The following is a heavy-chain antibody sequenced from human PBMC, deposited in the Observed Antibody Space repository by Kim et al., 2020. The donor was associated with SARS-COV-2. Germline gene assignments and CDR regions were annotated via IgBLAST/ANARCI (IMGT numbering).Heavy chain of an antibody. CDR2: FSYNKRT. CDR1: GASISDDY. D-gene: IGHD6-19*01. Sequence: SETLSLTCTISGASISDDYWTWIRQPPGKGLEWIGYFSYNKRTSYNPSLTSRVTMSLDTSRNQFSLKLNSVTAADTAVYYCAGLPDITGWPFDYWAQGTLVTVSS. V-gene: IGHV4-59*08. CDR3: AGLPDITGWPFDY. J-gene: IGHJ4*02.